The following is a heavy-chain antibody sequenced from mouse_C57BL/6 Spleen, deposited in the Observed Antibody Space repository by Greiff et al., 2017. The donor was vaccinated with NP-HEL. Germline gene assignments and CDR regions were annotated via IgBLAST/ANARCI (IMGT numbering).Heavy chain of an antibody. CDR3: SRGDYYYGSSPYWYFDV. D-gene: IGHD1-1*01. CDR2: FHPYNDDT. Sequence: VQLQQSGAELVKPGASVKMSCKASGYTFTTYPIEWMKQNHGKSLEWIGNFHPYNDDTKYNEKFKGKATLTVEKSSITVYLELSRLTSDDSAVYYCSRGDYYYGSSPYWYFDVWGTGTTVTVSS. CDR1: GYTFTTYP. V-gene: IGHV1-47*01. J-gene: IGHJ1*03.